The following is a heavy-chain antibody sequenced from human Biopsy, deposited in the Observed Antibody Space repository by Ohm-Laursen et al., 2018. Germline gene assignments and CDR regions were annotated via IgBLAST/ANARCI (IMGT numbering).Heavy chain of an antibody. J-gene: IGHJ6*02. D-gene: IGHD2-15*01. V-gene: IGHV4-4*09. CDR2: IHHSGST. CDR3: ARMDCSGGSCHYYSYGMDV. Sequence: TLSLTCTVSGVSITAYYWSWIRQPPGKGLECIGNIHHSGSTNYNPSLTSRLTISVDPSKNQFSLKLSSVTAADTAVYYCARMDCSGGSCHYYSYGMDVWGQGTTVTVSS. CDR1: GVSITAYY.